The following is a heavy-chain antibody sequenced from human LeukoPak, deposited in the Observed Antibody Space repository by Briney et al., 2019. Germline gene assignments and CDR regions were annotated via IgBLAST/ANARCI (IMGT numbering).Heavy chain of an antibody. D-gene: IGHD6-13*01. CDR1: GFTFSSYA. CDR3: AKSNGSWYSYYVDY. V-gene: IGHV3-23*01. Sequence: QPGGSLRLSCAASGFTFSSYAMSWVRQAPGKGLEWVSAISGSGGSTYYADSVKGRFTISRDNSKNTLYLQMNSLRAEDTAVYYCAKSNGSWYSYYVDYWCQGTLVTVSS. J-gene: IGHJ4*02. CDR2: ISGSGGST.